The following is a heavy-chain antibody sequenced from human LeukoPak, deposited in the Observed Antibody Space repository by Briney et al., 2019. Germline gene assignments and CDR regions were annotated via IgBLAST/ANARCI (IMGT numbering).Heavy chain of an antibody. J-gene: IGHJ5*02. CDR1: GGSFSGYY. CDR3: ASQVVVAATPLGRHWFDP. Sequence: SETLSLTCAVYGGSFSGYYWSWIRQPPGKGLEWIGEINHSGSTNYNPSLKSRVTISVDTSKNQFSLKLSSVTAADTAVYYYASQVVVAATPLGRHWFDPWGQGTLVTVSS. CDR2: INHSGST. D-gene: IGHD2-15*01. V-gene: IGHV4-34*01.